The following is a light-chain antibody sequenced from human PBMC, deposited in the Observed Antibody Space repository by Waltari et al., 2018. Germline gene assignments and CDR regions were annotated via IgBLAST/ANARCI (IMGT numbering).Light chain of an antibody. CDR3: GQGTLLPWT. Sequence: VVMTQSPISLSITPGQPASISCRSSQSLVHTNGNTYVSWYQHKPGQPPRRLLFKVSNRDSGVPDRFSGSGAGTDFTLKISRVEAEDVGIYYCGQGTLLPWTFGQGTQVEIK. V-gene: IGKV2-30*02. CDR1: QSLVHTNGNTY. J-gene: IGKJ1*01. CDR2: KVS.